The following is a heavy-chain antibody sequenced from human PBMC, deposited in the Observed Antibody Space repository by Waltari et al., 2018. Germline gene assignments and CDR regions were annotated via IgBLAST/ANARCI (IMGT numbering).Heavy chain of an antibody. D-gene: IGHD6-13*01. V-gene: IGHV4-38-2*02. Sequence: QVQLQESGPGLVKPSETLSLTCTVSGYSISSGYYWGWIRQPPGKGLEWIGSIYHSGSTYYNPSLKSRVTISVDTSKNQFSLKLSSVTAADTAVYYCARDRGIAAAGYGWFDPWGQGTLVTVSS. CDR1: GYSISSGYY. CDR2: IYHSGST. CDR3: ARDRGIAAAGYGWFDP. J-gene: IGHJ5*02.